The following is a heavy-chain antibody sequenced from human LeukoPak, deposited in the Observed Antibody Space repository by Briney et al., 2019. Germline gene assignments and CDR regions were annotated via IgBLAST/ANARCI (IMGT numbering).Heavy chain of an antibody. J-gene: IGHJ6*02. V-gene: IGHV1-69*13. Sequence: GASVKVSCKASGGTFSSYAISWVRQAPGQGLEWMGGIIPIFGTANYAQKFQGRVTITADESTSTAYMELSSLRSEDTAVYYCAQISGYYDSSGYYRYYYYGMDVWGQGTTVTVSS. CDR3: AQISGYYDSSGYYRYYYYGMDV. CDR2: IIPIFGTA. D-gene: IGHD3-22*01. CDR1: GGTFSSYA.